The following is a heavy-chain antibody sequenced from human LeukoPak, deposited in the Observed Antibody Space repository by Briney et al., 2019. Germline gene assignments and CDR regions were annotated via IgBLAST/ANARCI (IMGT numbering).Heavy chain of an antibody. J-gene: IGHJ4*02. CDR3: TRDKDYYDSSGYPYY. Sequence: GSLRLSCTASGFAFGDYAMSWVRQAPGKGLEWVGFIRSKAYGGTTEYAASVKGRFTISRDDSKSIAYLQMNSLKTEDTAVYYCTRDKDYYDSSGYPYYWGQGTLVTVSS. CDR2: IRSKAYGGTT. D-gene: IGHD3-22*01. V-gene: IGHV3-49*04. CDR1: GFAFGDYA.